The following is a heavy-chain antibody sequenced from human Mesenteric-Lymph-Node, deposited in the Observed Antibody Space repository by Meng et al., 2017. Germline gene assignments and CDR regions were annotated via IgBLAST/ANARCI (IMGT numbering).Heavy chain of an antibody. Sequence: QLHQSGPGLAKPSLTLSLPCAISGDSVSSNSAAWNWIRQSPSRGLEWLGRTYYRSKYYNDYALSVKSRITINPDTSKNQFSLQLNSVTPEDTAIYYCARDWGDVRGGFDFWGQGTLVTVSS. CDR2: TYYRSKYYN. CDR1: GDSVSSNSAA. V-gene: IGHV6-1*01. CDR3: ARDWGDVRGGFDF. D-gene: IGHD3-10*02. J-gene: IGHJ4*02.